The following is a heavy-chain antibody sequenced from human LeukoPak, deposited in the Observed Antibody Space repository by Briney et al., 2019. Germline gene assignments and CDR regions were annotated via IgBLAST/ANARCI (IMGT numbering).Heavy chain of an antibody. CDR1: GGSIGSYY. CDR2: INYSGTT. J-gene: IGHJ5*02. Sequence: SETLSLTCTVSGGSIGSYYWSWIRQPPGKGLEWVGYINYSGTTNYNPSLKSRVSMSVDTSKNQFSLKLSSVTAADTAVYYCARGTMVVGPWGQGTQVTVSS. V-gene: IGHV4-59*01. D-gene: IGHD4/OR15-4a*01. CDR3: ARGTMVVGP.